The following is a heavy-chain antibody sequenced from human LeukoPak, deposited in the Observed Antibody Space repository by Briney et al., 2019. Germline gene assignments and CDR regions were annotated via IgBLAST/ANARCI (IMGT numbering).Heavy chain of an antibody. CDR3: ARERGGDQTNWFDP. J-gene: IGHJ5*02. V-gene: IGHV1-69*06. Sequence: GASVNVPCKASACTFSSYAISWVRQAPGPGIEWMGGIIPIFGTANYAQKFQGRVTITADKSTSTAYMELSSLRSEDTAVYYCARERGGDQTNWFDPWGQGTLVTVSS. CDR1: ACTFSSYA. D-gene: IGHD2-21*02. CDR2: IIPIFGTA.